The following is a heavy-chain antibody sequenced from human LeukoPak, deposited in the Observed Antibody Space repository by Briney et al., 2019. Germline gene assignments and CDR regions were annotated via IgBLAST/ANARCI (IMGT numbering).Heavy chain of an antibody. Sequence: GGSLRLSCAASGFTFSSYGMHWVRQAPGKGLEWVAFIRYDGSNKYYADSVKGRFTTSRDNSKNTLYLQMNSLRAEDTAVYYCAGGATSYGDAFDIWGQGTMVTVSS. CDR3: AGGATSYGDAFDI. D-gene: IGHD1-26*01. V-gene: IGHV3-30*02. CDR2: IRYDGSNK. CDR1: GFTFSSYG. J-gene: IGHJ3*02.